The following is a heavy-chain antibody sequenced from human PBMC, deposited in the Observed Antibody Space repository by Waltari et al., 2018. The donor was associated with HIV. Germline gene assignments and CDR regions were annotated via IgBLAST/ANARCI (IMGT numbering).Heavy chain of an antibody. CDR2: VNHVGRT. D-gene: IGHD6-19*01. J-gene: IGHJ6*01. CDR3: AGDSAPGLAVDDDDGEFFYYGLDV. Sequence: QVHLEQWGTGLLRPSETLSLTCAVYGGSFSGYYWSWIRQSPGRGLAWIGEVNHVGRTNYSPSLKGRVTVSVDTSKNQFSLTMRSVTAADTAVYYCAGDSAPGLAVDDDDGEFFYYGLDVWGQGTTVTVSS. V-gene: IGHV4-34*01. CDR1: GGSFSGYY.